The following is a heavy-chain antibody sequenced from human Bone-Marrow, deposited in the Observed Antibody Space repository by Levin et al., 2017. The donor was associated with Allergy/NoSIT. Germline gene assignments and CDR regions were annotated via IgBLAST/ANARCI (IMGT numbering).Heavy chain of an antibody. D-gene: IGHD6-6*01. CDR1: GFTCDDYA. CDR2: VSWDGGST. V-gene: IGHV3-43D*03. J-gene: IGHJ4*02. CDR3: AKAMEASSLFDS. Sequence: GESLKISCVASGFTCDDYAMHWVRQAPGKGLEWVSLVSWDGGSTYSADSVKGRFSISRDNTKNSLYLHMNSLRPEDTALYYCAKAMEASSLFDSWGQGTLVTVSS.